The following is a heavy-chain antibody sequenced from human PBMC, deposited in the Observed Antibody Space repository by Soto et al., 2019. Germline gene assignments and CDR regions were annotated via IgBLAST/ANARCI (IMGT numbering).Heavy chain of an antibody. V-gene: IGHV3-23*01. CDR2: ITGSGDST. CDR3: AKDHQFSGWLSAQTFDY. D-gene: IGHD6-19*01. CDR1: GFTFSSHA. J-gene: IGHJ4*02. Sequence: EVQLLESGGGLVQPGGSLRLSCAVSGFTFSSHAMSWVRQAPGKGLECVSSITGSGDSTYYADSVKGRFTISRDKSKSTLYLQMNSLRAEDTAVYYCAKDHQFSGWLSAQTFDYWGQGTLVTVSS.